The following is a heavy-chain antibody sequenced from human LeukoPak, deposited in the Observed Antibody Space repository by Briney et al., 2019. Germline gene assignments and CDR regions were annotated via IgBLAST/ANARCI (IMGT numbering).Heavy chain of an antibody. V-gene: IGHV4-59*01. CDR1: GGSISSYY. CDR2: IYYSGST. D-gene: IGHD2-2*01. Sequence: SETLSLTCTVSGGSISSYYWSWIRQPPGKGLEWVGYIYYSGSTNYNPSLKSRVTISVDTSKNQFSLKLSAVTAADTAVYYCARCVPPNYYGMDVWGQGTTVTVSS. J-gene: IGHJ6*02. CDR3: ARCVPPNYYGMDV.